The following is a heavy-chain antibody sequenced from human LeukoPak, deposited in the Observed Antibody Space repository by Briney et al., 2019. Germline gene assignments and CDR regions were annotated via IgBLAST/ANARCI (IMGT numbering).Heavy chain of an antibody. CDR3: ARGNLWFGELVY. J-gene: IGHJ4*02. V-gene: IGHV3-21*01. CDR1: GFTFSGYD. Sequence: GGSLRLSCAASGFTFSGYDMNWVRQAPGKGLEWVSSISGSSSYIYYADSMKGRFTISRDNAKNSLYLQMNSLRAEDTAVYYCARGNLWFGELVYWGQGTLVTVSS. CDR2: ISGSSSYI. D-gene: IGHD3-10*01.